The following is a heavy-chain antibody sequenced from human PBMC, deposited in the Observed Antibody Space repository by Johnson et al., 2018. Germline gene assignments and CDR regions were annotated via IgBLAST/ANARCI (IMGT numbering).Heavy chain of an antibody. CDR3: ARIGGYGDYVGAFDI. J-gene: IGHJ3*02. CDR2: INSDGSST. D-gene: IGHD4-17*01. V-gene: IGHV3-74*01. Sequence: VQLQESGGGLVQPGGSLRLSCAASGFTFSSYWMHWVRQAPGKGLVWVSRINSDGSSTSYADSVKGRFTNSRDNAKNTLYLQMNSLRAEDPAVYYCARIGGYGDYVGAFDIWGQGTMVTVSS. CDR1: GFTFSSYW.